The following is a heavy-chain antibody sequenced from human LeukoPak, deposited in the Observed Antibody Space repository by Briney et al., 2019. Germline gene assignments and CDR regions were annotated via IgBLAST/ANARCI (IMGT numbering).Heavy chain of an antibody. D-gene: IGHD6-13*01. CDR1: GFTFSDYY. CDR3: ARAPYSSSWYYFDY. J-gene: IGHJ4*02. CDR2: ISSSSSYK. Sequence: PGGSLRLSCAASGFTFSDYYMSWIRQAPGKGLEWVSYISSSSSYKNYADSVKGRFTTSRDNAKNSLYLQMNSLRAEDTAVYYCARAPYSSSWYYFDYWGQGTLVTVSS. V-gene: IGHV3-11*05.